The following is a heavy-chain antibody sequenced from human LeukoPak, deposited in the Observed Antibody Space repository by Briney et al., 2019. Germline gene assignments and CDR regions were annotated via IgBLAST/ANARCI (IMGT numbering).Heavy chain of an antibody. J-gene: IGHJ4*02. D-gene: IGHD1-26*01. V-gene: IGHV3-20*04. CDR3: ARGGEWELTDY. CDR1: GFTFSSYA. Sequence: GGSLRLSCAASGFTFSSYAMNWVRQAPGKGLEWVSGINWNGGSTGYADSVKGRFTISRDNAKNSLYLQMNSLRAEDTALYYCARGGEWELTDYWGQGTLVTVSS. CDR2: INWNGGST.